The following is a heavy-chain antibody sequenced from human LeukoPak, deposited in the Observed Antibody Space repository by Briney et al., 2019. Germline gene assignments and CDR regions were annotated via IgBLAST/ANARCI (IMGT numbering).Heavy chain of an antibody. J-gene: IGHJ6*01. CDR3: ARDPIYDSGSHSTSQGMDV. CDR2: IVVGSGHT. D-gene: IGHD3-10*01. V-gene: IGHV1-58*02. CDR1: GFTFTNSA. Sequence: SVKVSCKASGFTFTNSAMQWVRQARGQRLEWIGWIVVGSGHTNYAQKFQERVTITRDMSTSTAYMELSSLRSEDTAVYYCARDPIYDSGSHSTSQGMDVWGQGTTVTVSS.